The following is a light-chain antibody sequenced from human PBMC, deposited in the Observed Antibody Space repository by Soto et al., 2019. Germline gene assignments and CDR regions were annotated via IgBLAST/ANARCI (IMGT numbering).Light chain of an antibody. J-gene: IGLJ2*01. CDR3: LLSSSVARPVV. CDR1: TGAVTSGHY. CDR2: DTS. V-gene: IGLV7-46*01. Sequence: QAVVTQEPSLTVSPGGTVTLTCGSSTGAVTSGHYPHWFQQKPGQAPRTLIYDTSNKQSWTPVRFSGSLLGGKAALTLSGAQPEDEADYDCLLSSSVARPVVFGGGTKLTVL.